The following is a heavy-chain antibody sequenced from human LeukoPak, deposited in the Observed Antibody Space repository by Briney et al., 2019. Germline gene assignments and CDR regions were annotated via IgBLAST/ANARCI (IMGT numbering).Heavy chain of an antibody. V-gene: IGHV1-69*13. Sequence: ASVKVSCKASGGTFSSYAISWVRQAPGQGLEWMGGIIPIFGTANYAQKFQGRVTITADESTSTAYMELSSLRSEDTAVYYCARGRYYDSSGPPGHWGQGTLVTVSS. J-gene: IGHJ4*02. CDR2: IIPIFGTA. CDR3: ARGRYYDSSGPPGH. CDR1: GGTFSSYA. D-gene: IGHD3-22*01.